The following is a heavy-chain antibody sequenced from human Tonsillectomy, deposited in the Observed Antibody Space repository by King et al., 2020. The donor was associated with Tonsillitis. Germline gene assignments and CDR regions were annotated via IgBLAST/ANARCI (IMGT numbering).Heavy chain of an antibody. CDR2: MNPNSGNT. CDR1: GYIFTNYD. CDR3: ARVAGTDY. V-gene: IGHV1-8*02. Sequence: QLVQSGAEVKKPGASVKVSCKASGYIFTNYDINWVRQATGQGLEGMGWMNPNSGNTGYAQKFQGRVTMTRNNSISTAYMELSSLTFEDTAVYYCARVAGTDYWGQRTLVTVSS. D-gene: IGHD6-19*01. J-gene: IGHJ4*02.